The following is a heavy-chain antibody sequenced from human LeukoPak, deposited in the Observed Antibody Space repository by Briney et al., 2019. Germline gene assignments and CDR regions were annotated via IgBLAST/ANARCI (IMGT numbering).Heavy chain of an antibody. J-gene: IGHJ4*02. CDR1: GGSFSGYY. V-gene: IGHV4-34*01. CDR3: ARNYGGNSYYSDY. D-gene: IGHD4-23*01. Sequence: SETLSLTCAVYGGSFSGYYWSWIRQPPGKGLEWIGSIYYSGSTNYNPSLKSRVTISVDTSKNQFSLKLSSVTAADTAVYYCARNYGGNSYYSDYWGQGTLVTVSS. CDR2: IYYSGST.